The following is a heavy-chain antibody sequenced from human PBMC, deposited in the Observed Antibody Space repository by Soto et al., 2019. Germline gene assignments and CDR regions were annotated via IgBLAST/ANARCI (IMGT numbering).Heavy chain of an antibody. D-gene: IGHD5-12*01. V-gene: IGHV1-69*12. CDR3: SIGIRLWVRRINNGYSG. CDR2: IIPMFGTA. J-gene: IGHJ4*02. Sequence: QVQLVQSGAEVKKPESSVKVSCKAPGGTFSTYAISWVRQAPGQGLEWMGGIIPMFGTANYAQRFQDRVTITACESTNTVDMELTSLRSEYTPVYFCSIGIRLWVRRINNGYSGWGQGTLVTVSS. CDR1: GGTFSTYA.